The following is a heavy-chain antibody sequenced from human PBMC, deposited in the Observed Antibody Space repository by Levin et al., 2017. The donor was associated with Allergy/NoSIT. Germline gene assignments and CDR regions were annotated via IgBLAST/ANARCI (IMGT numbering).Heavy chain of an antibody. CDR2: IYYSGST. Sequence: SETLSLTCTVSGGSISSGDYYWSWIRQPPGKGLEWIGYIYYSGSTYYNPSLKSRVTISLDTSKNQFSLKLSSVTAADTAVYYCARVPLLDIVVVRAGGYWGQGTLVTVSS. CDR1: GGSISSGDYY. V-gene: IGHV4-30-4*01. CDR3: ARVPLLDIVVVRAGGY. D-gene: IGHD2-2*03. J-gene: IGHJ4*02.